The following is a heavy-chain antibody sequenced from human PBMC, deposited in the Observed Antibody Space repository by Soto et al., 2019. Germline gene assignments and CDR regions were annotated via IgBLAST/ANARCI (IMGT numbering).Heavy chain of an antibody. CDR2: LYSGGSS. D-gene: IGHD1-1*01. J-gene: IGHJ6*02. CDR3: ARPHWTGVV. V-gene: IGHV3-53*01. Sequence: EVQLVESGGGLIQPGGSLTLSCAASGFTVSANYMTWARQAPGKGLEWVSILYSGGSSYYTDSVKGRFTISIDNFKDTLYLQMTSLRDEDSAVYYGARPHWTGVVWGQGTTFTVSS. CDR1: GFTVSANY.